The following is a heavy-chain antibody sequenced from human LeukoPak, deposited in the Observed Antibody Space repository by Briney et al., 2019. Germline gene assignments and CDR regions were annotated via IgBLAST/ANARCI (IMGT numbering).Heavy chain of an antibody. Sequence: PGGSLRLSCAASGFTVSNNYMSWVRQAPGKGLEWVSIIYNGGSTYCADSVKGRFTMSRDNSKNTLYLQMNSPRAEDTAVYYCARAVSNDYAAHWGQGTLVTVSS. D-gene: IGHD4-17*01. CDR3: ARAVSNDYAAH. CDR2: IYNGGST. V-gene: IGHV3-53*01. CDR1: GFTVSNNY. J-gene: IGHJ4*02.